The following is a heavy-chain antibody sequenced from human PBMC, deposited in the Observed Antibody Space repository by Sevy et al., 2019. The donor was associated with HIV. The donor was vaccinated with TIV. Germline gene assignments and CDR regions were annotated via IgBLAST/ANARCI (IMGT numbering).Heavy chain of an antibody. CDR1: GFTFTTYG. Sequence: GGCLRLSCIVSGFTFTTYGMNWVRQTPGKGLEWLSYISASGKTIYYADSVQDRFTISRDIAENSLYLQMNNLRAEDTAVYYCTRDRYISTSHYDYWGQGTQVTVSS. J-gene: IGHJ4*02. D-gene: IGHD6-13*01. CDR2: ISASGKTI. V-gene: IGHV3-48*01. CDR3: TRDRYISTSHYDY.